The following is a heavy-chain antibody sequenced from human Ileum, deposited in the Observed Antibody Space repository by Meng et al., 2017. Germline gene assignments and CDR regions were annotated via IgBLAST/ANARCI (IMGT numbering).Heavy chain of an antibody. V-gene: IGHV3-74*01. J-gene: IGHJ4*02. D-gene: IGHD4-11*01. CDR2: ISSDGSST. CDR3: ARDRLDYSDSGFAY. Sequence: EVQLVESGGGLVQPGGFLILSCAASGFTFSSYWMHWVRQAPGKGLVWVSRISSDGSSTSYAGSVKGRFTISRDNAKNTLYLQVNSLRAEDTAVYYCARDRLDYSDSGFAYWGQVTLVTVSS. CDR1: GFTFSSYW.